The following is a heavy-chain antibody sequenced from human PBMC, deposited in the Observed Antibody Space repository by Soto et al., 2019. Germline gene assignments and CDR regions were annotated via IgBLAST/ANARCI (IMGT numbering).Heavy chain of an antibody. Sequence: GGSLRLSCAASGFTFSSYGMHWVRQAPGKGLEWVAVIWYDGSNKYYADSVKGRFTISRDNSKNTLYLQMNSLRAEDTAVYYCARDPRLGAGGYNPFDYWGQGTLVTVSS. CDR2: IWYDGSNK. V-gene: IGHV3-33*08. D-gene: IGHD5-12*01. CDR1: GFTFSSYG. CDR3: ARDPRLGAGGYNPFDY. J-gene: IGHJ4*02.